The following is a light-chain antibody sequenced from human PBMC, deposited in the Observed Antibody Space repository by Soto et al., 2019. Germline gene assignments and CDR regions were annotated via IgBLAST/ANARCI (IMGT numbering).Light chain of an antibody. CDR1: SSDVGGSGL. CDR3: CSYAGRSTWDVV. V-gene: IGLV2-23*01. Sequence: QSALTQPASVSGSPAQSITISCTGSSSDVGGSGLVSWYQFHQGKAPKLLIFEGFKRPSGVSNRFSGSKSGSTASLTISGLQTEDEADYYCCSYAGRSTWDVVFGGGTKLTVL. CDR2: EGF. J-gene: IGLJ2*01.